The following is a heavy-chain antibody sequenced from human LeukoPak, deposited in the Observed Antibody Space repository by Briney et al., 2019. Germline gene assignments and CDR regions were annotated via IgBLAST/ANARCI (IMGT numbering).Heavy chain of an antibody. CDR3: AKARGSSWYFDY. Sequence: GGSLRLSCAASGFTFSSYAMHWVRQAPGKGLEWASAISDSGAHTYYADSVKGRFTISRDNSKDTLYLQMNSLRAEDTAVYYCAKARGSSWYFDYWGQGTLVTVSS. D-gene: IGHD6-13*01. V-gene: IGHV3-23*01. CDR2: ISDSGAHT. CDR1: GFTFSSYA. J-gene: IGHJ4*02.